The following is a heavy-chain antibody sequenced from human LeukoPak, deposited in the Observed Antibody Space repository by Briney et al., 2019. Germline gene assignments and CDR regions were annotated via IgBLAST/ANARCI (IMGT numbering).Heavy chain of an antibody. CDR1: GFTFSSYS. Sequence: PGGSLRLSCAASGFTFSSYSMNWVRQAPGKGLEWVSSISSSSSYIYYADSVKGRFTISRDNAKNSLYLQMNSLRAEDTAVYYCAKGRKTDTAILNYWGQGTLVTVSS. CDR2: ISSSSSYI. D-gene: IGHD5-18*01. CDR3: AKGRKTDTAILNY. V-gene: IGHV3-21*04. J-gene: IGHJ4*02.